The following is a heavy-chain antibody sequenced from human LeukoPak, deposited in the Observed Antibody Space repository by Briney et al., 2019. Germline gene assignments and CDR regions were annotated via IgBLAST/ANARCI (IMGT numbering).Heavy chain of an antibody. D-gene: IGHD2-2*01. CDR2: ISSSGSTI. V-gene: IGHV3-11*01. CDR1: GFTFSDYY. J-gene: IGHJ4*02. Sequence: GGSLRLSCAASGFTFSDYYMSWIRQAPGKGLEWVSYISSSGSTIYYADSVKGRFTISRDNAKNSQYLQMNSLRAEDTAVYYCARGGSYCSSTSCYFDYWGQGTLVTVSS. CDR3: ARGGSYCSSTSCYFDY.